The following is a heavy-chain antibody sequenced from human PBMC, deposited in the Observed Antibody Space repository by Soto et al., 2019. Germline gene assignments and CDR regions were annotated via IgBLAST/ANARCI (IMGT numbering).Heavy chain of an antibody. V-gene: IGHV3-21*01. J-gene: IGHJ6*03. D-gene: IGHD3-3*01. Sequence: GGSLRLSCAASGFTFSSYSMNWVRQAPGKGLEWVSSISSSSSYIYYADSVKGRFTISRDNAKNSLYLQMNSLRAEDTAVYYCARELRFLEWFGYMDVWGKGTTVTVSS. CDR2: ISSSSSYI. CDR1: GFTFSSYS. CDR3: ARELRFLEWFGYMDV.